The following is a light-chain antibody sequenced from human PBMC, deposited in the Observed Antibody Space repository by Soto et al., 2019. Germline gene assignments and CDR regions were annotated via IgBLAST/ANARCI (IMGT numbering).Light chain of an antibody. V-gene: IGKV1-39*01. CDR3: QQTHSVTQT. Sequence: DIQMAQSPSSLSASVGDRVTITCRASQYIDTYLHWYQQKPGKAPKLLIYAASSLQSGVPSRFSGSGSVTDFTLPISSLQPEDVASYFCQQTHSVTQTFGRGTKVEIK. J-gene: IGKJ4*01. CDR1: QYIDTY. CDR2: AAS.